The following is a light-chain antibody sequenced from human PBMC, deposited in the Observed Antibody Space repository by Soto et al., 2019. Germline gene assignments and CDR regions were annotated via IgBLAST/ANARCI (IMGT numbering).Light chain of an antibody. J-gene: IGKJ1*01. CDR1: ESVTTY. Sequence: EIVLTQSPATLSLSPGERGTLSCRASESVTTYLAWYQQKPGQAPRLLVYDVSNRATGIPARFSGGGSGTEFTLTISRLEPEDFAVYYCQQYGSSPWTFGQGTKVDNK. CDR3: QQYGSSPWT. CDR2: DVS. V-gene: IGKV3-20*01.